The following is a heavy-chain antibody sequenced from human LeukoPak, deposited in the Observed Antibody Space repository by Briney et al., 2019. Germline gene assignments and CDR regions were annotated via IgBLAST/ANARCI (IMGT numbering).Heavy chain of an antibody. CDR3: ARVDRRSGWYSKSSFDAFDI. J-gene: IGHJ3*02. CDR1: GGSISSYY. D-gene: IGHD6-19*01. Sequence: SETLCLTCTVSGGSISSYYWSWIRQPPGKGLEWIGYIYYSGSTNYNPSLKSRVTISVDTSKNQFSLKLSSVTAADTAVYYCARVDRRSGWYSKSSFDAFDIWGQGTMVTVSS. V-gene: IGHV4-59*01. CDR2: IYYSGST.